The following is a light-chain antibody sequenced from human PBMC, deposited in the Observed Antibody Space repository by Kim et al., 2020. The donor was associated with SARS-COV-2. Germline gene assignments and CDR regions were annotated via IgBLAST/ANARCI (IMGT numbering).Light chain of an antibody. V-gene: IGLV1-44*01. CDR1: SANSGSRI. CDR2: SKN. Sequence: GQRVTIDCSGRSANSGSRIENWYQRLPGTAPKLLIYSKNRRPSGVPDRFSGSKSGTSGSLAISGLQSEDEADYYCAAWDGSLNGYVFGTGTKVTVL. CDR3: AAWDGSLNGYV. J-gene: IGLJ1*01.